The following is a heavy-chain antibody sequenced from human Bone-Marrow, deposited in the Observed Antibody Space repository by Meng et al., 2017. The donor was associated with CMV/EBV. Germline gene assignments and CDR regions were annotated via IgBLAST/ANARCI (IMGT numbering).Heavy chain of an antibody. J-gene: IGHJ3*02. CDR3: ARWDPGKNVFDI. D-gene: IGHD1-26*01. V-gene: IGHV1-2*02. CDR2: INPNSGGT. CDR1: GYTFTGYY. Sequence: ASVKVSCKASGYTFTGYYMHWVRQAPGQGLEWMGWINPNSGGTNYAQKFQGRVTMTRDTSISTAYMELSRLRSDDTAVYFCARWDPGKNVFDIWGQGTRVTVSS.